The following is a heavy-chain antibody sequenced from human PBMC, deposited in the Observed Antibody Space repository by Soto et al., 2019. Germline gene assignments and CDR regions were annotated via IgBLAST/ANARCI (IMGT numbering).Heavy chain of an antibody. Sequence: QVQLVQSGAGVQKPGATANISCKASGYRFTAYDMHWVRQAPGQRLEWLGWINTATGDTKYSPSFQGRVTLSRDTSATTAYMELSGLRFEDTAVYYCARTRGYYSGGSCYPLDHWGQGTLVTVSS. D-gene: IGHD2-15*01. CDR3: ARTRGYYSGGSCYPLDH. CDR2: INTATGDT. V-gene: IGHV1-3*04. J-gene: IGHJ4*02. CDR1: GYRFTAYD.